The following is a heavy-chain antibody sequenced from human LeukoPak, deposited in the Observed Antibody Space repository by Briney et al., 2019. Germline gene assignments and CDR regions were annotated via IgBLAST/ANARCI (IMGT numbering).Heavy chain of an antibody. J-gene: IGHJ3*02. CDR1: GGSISSYY. V-gene: IGHV4-59*01. Sequence: SETLSLTCTVSGGSISSYYWSWIRQPPGKGLEWIGYICYSGSTNYHPSLKSRVTISVDTSKNPLSLKMSSVTAADTAVYYCARGVRGLRGSFDIWGQGTMVTVPS. D-gene: IGHD3-10*01. CDR2: ICYSGST. CDR3: ARGVRGLRGSFDI.